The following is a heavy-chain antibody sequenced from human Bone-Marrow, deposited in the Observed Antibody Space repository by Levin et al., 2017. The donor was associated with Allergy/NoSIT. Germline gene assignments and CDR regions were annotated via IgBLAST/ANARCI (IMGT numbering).Heavy chain of an antibody. Sequence: PGGSLRLSCAASGFTFNTYGMHWVRQAPGKGLEWVAVISYDGNIKYYGDSVKGRFTISRDNSKKTLFLEMNSLRAEDTALYYCAKEYASSWYGGSAFDFWGQGTMVTVS. CDR3: AKEYASSWYGGSAFDF. CDR1: GFTFNTYG. V-gene: IGHV3-30*18. CDR2: ISYDGNIK. J-gene: IGHJ3*01. D-gene: IGHD6-13*01.